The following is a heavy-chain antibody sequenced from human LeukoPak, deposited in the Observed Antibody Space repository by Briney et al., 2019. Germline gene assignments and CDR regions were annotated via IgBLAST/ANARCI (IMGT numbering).Heavy chain of an antibody. CDR3: AKDGDDYYGSGSHVDY. V-gene: IGHV3-30*02. CDR2: IRYDGSHK. Sequence: PGGSLRLSCAASGFTFRSYGMHWVRQAPGKGLEWVAFIRYDGSHKYYADSVKGRFTISRDNSKNTLYVQMNSLRAEDTAVYYCAKDGDDYYGSGSHVDYWGQGTLVTVSS. D-gene: IGHD3-10*01. CDR1: GFTFRSYG. J-gene: IGHJ4*02.